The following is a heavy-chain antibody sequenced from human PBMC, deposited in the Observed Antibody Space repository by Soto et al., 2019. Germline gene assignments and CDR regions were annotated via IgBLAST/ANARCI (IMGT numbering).Heavy chain of an antibody. D-gene: IGHD1-26*01. V-gene: IGHV1-18*01. CDR3: ARGSVTYSGSYYSALDY. CDR2: ISAYNGNT. J-gene: IGHJ4*02. CDR1: GYTFTSYG. Sequence: ASVKVSCKASGYTFTSYGISWVRQAPGQGLEWMGWISAYNGNTNYAQKLQGRVTMTTDTSTSTAYMELRSLRSDDTAVYYCARGSVTYSGSYYSALDYWGQGTLVTVSS.